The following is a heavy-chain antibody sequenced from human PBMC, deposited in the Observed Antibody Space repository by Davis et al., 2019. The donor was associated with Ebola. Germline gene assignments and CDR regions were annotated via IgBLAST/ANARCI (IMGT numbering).Heavy chain of an antibody. D-gene: IGHD3-3*01. CDR1: GGSLSGYS. J-gene: IGHJ2*01. V-gene: IGHV4-34*01. CDR2: INYSGST. CDR3: ARHRTIFGVVISYWYFDL. Sequence: MPGGSLRLSCAVFGGSLSGYSWNWIRQPPGKGLEWIGEINYSGSTYYNPSLKSRVTISVDTSKNQFSLKLSSVTAADTAVYYCARHRTIFGVVISYWYFDLWGRGTLVTVSS.